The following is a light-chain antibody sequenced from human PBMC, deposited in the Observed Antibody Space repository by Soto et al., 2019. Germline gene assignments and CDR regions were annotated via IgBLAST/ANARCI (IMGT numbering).Light chain of an antibody. CDR1: QSIDRW. V-gene: IGKV1-5*03. J-gene: IGKJ5*01. Sequence: RLTQSHITLPASVGDRVAITCRASQSIDRWLAWYQQKPGKAPKLLIYKASSLESGVPSRFSGSGSGTEFTLTINSLQADDFAPYYCQQHNSFSITFGQGGRLAI. CDR3: QQHNSFSIT. CDR2: KAS.